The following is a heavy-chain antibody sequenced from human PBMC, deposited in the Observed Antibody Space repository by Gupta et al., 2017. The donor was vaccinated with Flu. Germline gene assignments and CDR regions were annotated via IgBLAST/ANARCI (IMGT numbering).Heavy chain of an antibody. J-gene: IGHJ3*02. D-gene: IGHD6-19*01. CDR3: ANKGGRGSAWYSTFDI. V-gene: IGHV3-23*01. Sequence: VQLLGSGGGLALRGESLRLSCAASGFCLSGFAMTWVRQVPGKGLEWVSGISSSGGSTYYADSVKGRFTTSRDNSKNTLYLRMDSLRVEDTAVYYCANKGGRGSAWYSTFDIWGQGTMVTVS. CDR2: ISSSGGST. CDR1: GFCLSGFA.